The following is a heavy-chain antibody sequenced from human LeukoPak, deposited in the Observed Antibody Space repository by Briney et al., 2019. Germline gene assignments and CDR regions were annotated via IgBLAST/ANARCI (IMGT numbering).Heavy chain of an antibody. CDR2: ISYDGSNK. J-gene: IGHJ4*02. CDR3: ARDEQWLVHGYFDY. D-gene: IGHD6-19*01. Sequence: QPGRSLRLSCAASGFTFSSYAMHWVRQAPGKGLEWVAVISYDGSNKYYADSVKGRFTISRDNSKNTLYLQMNSLRAEDTAVYCDARDEQWLVHGYFDYWGQGTLVTVSS. V-gene: IGHV3-30-3*01. CDR1: GFTFSSYA.